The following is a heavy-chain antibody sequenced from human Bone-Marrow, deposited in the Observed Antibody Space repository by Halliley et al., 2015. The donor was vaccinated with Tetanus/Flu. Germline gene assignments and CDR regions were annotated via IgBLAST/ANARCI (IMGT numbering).Heavy chain of an antibody. CDR3: GRDVGRAYM. CDR2: IKGGGSDT. V-gene: IGHV3-7*03. J-gene: IGHJ4*02. D-gene: IGHD5-18*01. Sequence: SLRLSCAASGFTFSDYAMHWVRQAPGKGLEWVPDIKGGGSDTRYAASVKGRFTISRDNTKNSLSLQMNSLRADDTALYYCGRDVGRAYMGGQGTLVTVSA. CDR1: GFTFSDYA.